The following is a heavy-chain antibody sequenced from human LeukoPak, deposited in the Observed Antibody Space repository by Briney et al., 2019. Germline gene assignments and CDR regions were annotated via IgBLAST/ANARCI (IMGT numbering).Heavy chain of an antibody. Sequence: PGGSLRLSCAASGFTFSSYAMSWVRQAPGKGLEWVSAISGSGGSTYYADSVKGRFTISRDNSKNTLYLQMNSLRAEDTAVYYCAKDRIAVAGSRGYGMDVWGQGTTVTVSS. CDR3: AKDRIAVAGSRGYGMDV. J-gene: IGHJ6*02. V-gene: IGHV3-23*01. D-gene: IGHD6-19*01. CDR2: ISGSGGST. CDR1: GFTFSSYA.